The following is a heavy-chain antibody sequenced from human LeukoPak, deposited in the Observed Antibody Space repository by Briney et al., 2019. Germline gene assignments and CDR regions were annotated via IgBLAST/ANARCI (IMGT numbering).Heavy chain of an antibody. CDR2: INPNSGAT. Sequence: GASVKVSCKASGYTFTDYYMHWVRQAPGQGLEWMGWINPNSGATNYAQKFQGRVTMTRDTSISTAYMELSRLKSDDTAVYYCARDGALDYWGQGALVTVSS. CDR1: GYTFTDYY. D-gene: IGHD3-16*01. J-gene: IGHJ4*02. V-gene: IGHV1-2*02. CDR3: ARDGALDY.